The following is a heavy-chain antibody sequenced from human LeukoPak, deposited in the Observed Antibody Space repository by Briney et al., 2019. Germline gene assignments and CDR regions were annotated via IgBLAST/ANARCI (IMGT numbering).Heavy chain of an antibody. CDR2: ISGSGGKT. Sequence: GGSLRLSCATSGFTFSSYAMNWVRQAPGKGLEWVSSISGSGGKTSYADSVKGRFTISRDNSKNTLYVQMNSLRAEDTAVNYCAKEYASDLYDSGVWGQGTLVTVSS. CDR3: AKEYASDLYDSGV. CDR1: GFTFSSYA. D-gene: IGHD3-22*01. J-gene: IGHJ4*02. V-gene: IGHV3-23*01.